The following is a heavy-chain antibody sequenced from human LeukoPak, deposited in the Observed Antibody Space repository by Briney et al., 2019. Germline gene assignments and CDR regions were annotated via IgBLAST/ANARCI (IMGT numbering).Heavy chain of an antibody. CDR1: GFTFSSYA. CDR3: AKDGYSGSRRAFDI. CDR2: ISGSGGST. D-gene: IGHD5-12*01. V-gene: IGHV3-23*01. Sequence: PGRSLRLSCAASGFTFSSYAMSWVRQAPGKGLEWVSAISGSGGSTYYADPVKGRFTISRDNSKNTLYLQMNSLRAEDTAVYYGAKDGYSGSRRAFDIWGQGSMVTVSS. J-gene: IGHJ3*02.